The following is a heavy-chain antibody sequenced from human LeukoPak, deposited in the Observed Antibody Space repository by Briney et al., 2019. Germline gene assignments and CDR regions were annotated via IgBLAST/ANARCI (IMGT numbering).Heavy chain of an antibody. CDR2: ISYDGSNK. J-gene: IGHJ4*02. CDR1: GFTFSSYA. V-gene: IGHV3-30-3*01. CDR3: AGAIVVVPAASLDY. D-gene: IGHD2-2*01. Sequence: PGWSLRLSCAASGFTFSSYAMHWVRQAPGKGLEWVAVISYDGSNKYYADSVKGRFTISRDNSKNTLYLQMNSLRAEDTAVYYCAGAIVVVPAASLDYWGQGTLVTVSS.